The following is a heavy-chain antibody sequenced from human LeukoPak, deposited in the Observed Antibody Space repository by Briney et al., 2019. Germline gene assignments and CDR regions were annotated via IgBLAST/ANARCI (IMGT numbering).Heavy chain of an antibody. J-gene: IGHJ1*01. CDR3: ARAGYSSGWYSPRSEYFQH. CDR2: INHSGST. V-gene: IGHV4-34*01. D-gene: IGHD6-19*01. CDR1: GGSFSGYY. Sequence: SETLSLTCAVYGGSFSGYYWSWIRQPPGKGLEWIGEINHSGSTNYNPSLKSRATISVDTSKNQFSLKLSSVTAADTAVYYCARAGYSSGWYSPRSEYFQHWGQGTLVTVSS.